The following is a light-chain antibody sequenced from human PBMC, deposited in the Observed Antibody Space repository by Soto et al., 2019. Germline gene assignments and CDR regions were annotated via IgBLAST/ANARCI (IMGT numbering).Light chain of an antibody. J-gene: IGKJ4*01. CDR2: DAS. CDR1: QSVSKY. Sequence: EIVLTQSPATLSLSPGERATLSCRASQSVSKYLAWYQQKPGQAPRLLIYDASNRATGSPARFSGSGSGTDFTLTISNLEPEDFAVYYCQQRYNWPPLTFGGGTKVEIK. V-gene: IGKV3-11*01. CDR3: QQRYNWPPLT.